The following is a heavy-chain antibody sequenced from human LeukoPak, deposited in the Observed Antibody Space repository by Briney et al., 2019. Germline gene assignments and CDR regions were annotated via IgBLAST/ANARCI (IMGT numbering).Heavy chain of an antibody. D-gene: IGHD6-19*01. Sequence: QPGGSLRLSCAASGFTFTNFEMNWVRQAPGKGLEWVSYISSSGSTIYYADSVKGRLTISRDNAKNSLYLQMNSLRAEDTAVYYCARVTRYRSGWFDYWGQGTLVTVSS. CDR2: ISSSGSTI. J-gene: IGHJ4*02. CDR3: ARVTRYRSGWFDY. V-gene: IGHV3-48*03. CDR1: GFTFTNFE.